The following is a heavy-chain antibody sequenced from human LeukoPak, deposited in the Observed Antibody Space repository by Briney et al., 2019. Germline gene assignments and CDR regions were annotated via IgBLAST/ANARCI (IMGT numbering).Heavy chain of an antibody. Sequence: GGSLRLSCAASGFTFSNFAMNWVRQAPGKGLEWVSVISASGGSTYYADSVKGRFTISRDKPKNTLYLQMNSLRAEDTAVYYCAKDRGWGYCSSTSCYFSGMDVWGQGTTVTVSS. CDR1: GFTFSNFA. J-gene: IGHJ6*02. CDR2: ISASGGST. CDR3: AKDRGWGYCSSTSCYFSGMDV. D-gene: IGHD2-2*01. V-gene: IGHV3-23*01.